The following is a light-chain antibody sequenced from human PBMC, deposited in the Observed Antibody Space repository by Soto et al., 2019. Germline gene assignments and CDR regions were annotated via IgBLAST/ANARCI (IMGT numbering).Light chain of an antibody. Sequence: QSALTQPASVSGSPGQSITISCTGTSSDVGGYNYVSWYQQHPGKAPKLMIYDVSNRPSGVSNSFSGSKSGNTASLTIFGLQAEDEADYYCSSYTSSSTLYVFGTGTKVTVL. V-gene: IGLV2-14*01. CDR3: SSYTSSSTLYV. CDR1: SSDVGGYNY. CDR2: DVS. J-gene: IGLJ1*01.